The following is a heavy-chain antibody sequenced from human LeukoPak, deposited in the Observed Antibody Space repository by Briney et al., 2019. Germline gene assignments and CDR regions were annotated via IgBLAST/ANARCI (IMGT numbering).Heavy chain of an antibody. CDR2: IYYSGST. J-gene: IGHJ6*02. CDR3: ARDRYNWNYPGIMDYYYYGMDV. CDR1: GGSISSGGYY. D-gene: IGHD1-7*01. Sequence: SETLALTCTVSGGSISSGGYYWSWIRQHPGKGLEWIGYIYYSGSTYYNPSLKSRVTISVDTSKNQFSLKLSSVTAADTSVCYCARDRYNWNYPGIMDYYYYGMDVWGQGTTVTVSS. V-gene: IGHV4-31*03.